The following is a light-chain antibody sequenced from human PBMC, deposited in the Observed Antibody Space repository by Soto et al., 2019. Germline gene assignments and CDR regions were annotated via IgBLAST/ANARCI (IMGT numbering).Light chain of an antibody. CDR3: QQYNSYPYT. Sequence: DIQMTQSPSTLSASVGDRVTITCRASQSIGNWLAWYQQKPGKAPNLLIYKASSLESGVPSRFSGSGSGTEFTLTISSLQHDDLATYYCQQYNSYPYTFGQGTKLEIK. CDR2: KAS. CDR1: QSIGNW. J-gene: IGKJ2*01. V-gene: IGKV1-5*03.